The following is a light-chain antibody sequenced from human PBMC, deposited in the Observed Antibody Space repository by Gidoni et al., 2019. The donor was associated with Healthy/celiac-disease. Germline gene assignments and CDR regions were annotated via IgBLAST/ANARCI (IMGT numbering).Light chain of an antibody. CDR3: QQYYSTLWT. Sequence: DIVLTQSPGPLAVSLGERATINCKSSQSVLYSSNNKNYLAWYQQKPGQPPKLLIYWASTRESGVPDRFSGSGSGTDFTLTISSLQAEDVAVYYCQQYYSTLWTFGQGTKVEIK. CDR2: WAS. CDR1: QSVLYSSNNKNY. V-gene: IGKV4-1*01. J-gene: IGKJ1*01.